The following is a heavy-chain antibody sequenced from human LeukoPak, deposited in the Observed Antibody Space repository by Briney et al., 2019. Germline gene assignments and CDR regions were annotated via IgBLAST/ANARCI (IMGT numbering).Heavy chain of an antibody. D-gene: IGHD2-2*01. J-gene: IGHJ3*02. V-gene: IGHV4-34*01. CDR3: ARRELIVVVPAASGAFDI. Sequence: SETLSLTCAVYGGSFSGYYWSWIRQPPGKGLEWIGEINHSGSTNYNPSLKSRVTISVDTSKNQLSLKLSSVTAADTAVYYCARRELIVVVPAASGAFDIWGQGTMVTVSS. CDR1: GGSFSGYY. CDR2: INHSGST.